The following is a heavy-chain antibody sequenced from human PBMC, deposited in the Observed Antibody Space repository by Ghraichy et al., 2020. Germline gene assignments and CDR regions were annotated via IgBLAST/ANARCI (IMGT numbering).Heavy chain of an antibody. CDR2: IGVSDDST. CDR3: ANDWNFAIYYYGMDV. D-gene: IGHD1-7*01. CDR1: GFTFNNYA. V-gene: IGHV3-23*01. Sequence: GESLNISCAASGFTFNNYAMSWVRQAPGKGLEWLSAIGVSDDSTYYADSVRGRFTISRDNSKNTLYLQMNSLRAEDTAIYYCANDWNFAIYYYGMDVWGQGTTVTVSS. J-gene: IGHJ6*02.